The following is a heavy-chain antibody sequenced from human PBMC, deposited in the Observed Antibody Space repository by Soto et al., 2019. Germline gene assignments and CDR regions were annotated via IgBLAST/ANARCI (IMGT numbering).Heavy chain of an antibody. V-gene: IGHV1-18*01. CDR3: ARDHHSSGWLMFDP. D-gene: IGHD6-19*01. J-gene: IGHJ5*02. CDR2: ISAYNGNT. CDR1: GYTFTSYG. Sequence: WASVKVSCKASGYTFTSYGISWVRQAPGQGLEWMGWISAYNGNTNYAQKLQGRVTMTTDTSTSTAYMELRSLRSDDTAVYYCARDHHSSGWLMFDPWGQGTLVTVSS.